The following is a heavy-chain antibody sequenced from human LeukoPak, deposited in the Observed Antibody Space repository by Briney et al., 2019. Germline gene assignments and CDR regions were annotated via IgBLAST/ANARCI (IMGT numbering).Heavy chain of an antibody. CDR3: AKSWSRSLPNNWFDP. CDR2: IRYDGSNK. D-gene: IGHD2-15*01. V-gene: IGHV3-30*02. CDR1: GFTFSSYG. Sequence: GGSLRLSCAASGFTFSSYGMHWVRQAPGKGLEWVAFIRYDGSNKYYADSVKGRFTISRDNSKNTLYPQMNNLRAEDTAVYYCAKSWSRSLPNNWFDPWGQGTLVTVSS. J-gene: IGHJ5*02.